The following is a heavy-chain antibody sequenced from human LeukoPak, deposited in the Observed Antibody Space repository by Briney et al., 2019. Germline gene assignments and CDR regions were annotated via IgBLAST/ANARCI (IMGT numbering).Heavy chain of an antibody. CDR3: TRLKGYCSSTSCWNWFDP. D-gene: IGHD2-2*01. Sequence: GGSLRLSCAASGFTFSGSAMHWVRQASGKGLEWVGRIRSKANSYATAYAASVKGRFTISRDDSKNTAYLQMNSLKTEDTAVYYCTRLKGYCSSTSCWNWFDPWGQGTLVTVSS. CDR1: GFTFSGSA. V-gene: IGHV3-73*01. J-gene: IGHJ5*02. CDR2: IRSKANSYAT.